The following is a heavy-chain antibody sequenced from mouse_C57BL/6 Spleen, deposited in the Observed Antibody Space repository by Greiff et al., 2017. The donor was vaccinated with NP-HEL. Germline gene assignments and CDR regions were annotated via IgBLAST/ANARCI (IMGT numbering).Heavy chain of an antibody. CDR2: ISYDGSN. CDR1: GYSITSGYY. V-gene: IGHV3-6*01. CDR3: ARAYGNYYYAMDY. D-gene: IGHD2-1*01. J-gene: IGHJ4*01. Sequence: EVQLQQSGPGLVKPSQSLSLTCSVTGYSITSGYYWNWIRQFPGNKLEWMGYISYDGSNNYNPSLKNRISITRDTSKNQFFLKLISVTTEDTATYYCARAYGNYYYAMDYWGQGTSVTVSS.